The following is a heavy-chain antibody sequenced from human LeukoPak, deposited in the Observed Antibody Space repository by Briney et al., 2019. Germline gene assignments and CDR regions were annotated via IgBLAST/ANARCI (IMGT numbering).Heavy chain of an antibody. CDR1: GLSFSAYA. D-gene: IGHD4-17*01. J-gene: IGHJ6*02. CDR2: ISGSGSAT. Sequence: GGSLRLSCAASGLSFSAYAMNWVRQVPGKGLEWVSGISGSGSATYYADSVKGRFTISRDNSKNTLYLQMNSLRVDDTAVYYCARKDYGDGGPYYYYGMDVWGQGTTVTVSS. CDR3: ARKDYGDGGPYYYYGMDV. V-gene: IGHV3-23*01.